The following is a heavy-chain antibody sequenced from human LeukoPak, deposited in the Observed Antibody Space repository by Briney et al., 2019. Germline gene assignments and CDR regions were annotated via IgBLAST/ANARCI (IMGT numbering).Heavy chain of an antibody. Sequence: PSETLSLTCTVSGGSMSSYYWSWIRQPPGKGLEWIGYIYYSGSTNYNPSLKSRVTISVDTSKNQFSLKLSSVTAADTAVYYCARVPGWHGDFVLWGRGTLVTVSS. CDR1: GGSMSSYY. D-gene: IGHD3-16*01. J-gene: IGHJ2*01. CDR2: IYYSGST. CDR3: ARVPGWHGDFVL. V-gene: IGHV4-59*01.